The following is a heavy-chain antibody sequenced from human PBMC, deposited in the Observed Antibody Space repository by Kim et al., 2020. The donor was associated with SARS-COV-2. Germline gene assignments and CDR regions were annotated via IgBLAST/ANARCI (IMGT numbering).Heavy chain of an antibody. J-gene: IGHJ6*02. CDR2: IIPIFGTA. CDR3: ARGVIGYCSGGSCLNYYYGMDV. CDR1: GGTFSSYA. Sequence: VKVSCKASGGTFSSYAISWVRQAPGQGLEWMGGIIPIFGTANYAQTFQGRVTITADESTSTAYMELSSLRSEDTAVYYCARGVIGYCSGGSCLNYYYGMDVWGQGTTVTVSS. V-gene: IGHV1-69*01. D-gene: IGHD2-15*01.